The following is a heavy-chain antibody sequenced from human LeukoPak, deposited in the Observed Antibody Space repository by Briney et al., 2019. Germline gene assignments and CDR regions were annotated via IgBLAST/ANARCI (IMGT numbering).Heavy chain of an antibody. Sequence: GRSLRLSCAASGFTFSSYGMHWVRQAPGKGLEWVAAISYDGSNKYYADSVKGRFTISRDNSKNTLYLQMNSLRAEDTAVYYCAKARQLWSTYYFDYWGQGTLVTVSS. CDR2: ISYDGSNK. CDR1: GFTFSSYG. CDR3: AKARQLWSTYYFDY. J-gene: IGHJ4*02. V-gene: IGHV3-30*18. D-gene: IGHD5-18*01.